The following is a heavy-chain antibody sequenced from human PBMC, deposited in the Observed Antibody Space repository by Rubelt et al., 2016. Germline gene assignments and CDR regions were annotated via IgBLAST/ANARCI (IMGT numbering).Heavy chain of an antibody. Sequence: PGRSLRLSCAASGFTFSSYAMHWVRQAPGKGLEWVAVISYDGSNKYYADSVKGRFTISRDNSKNTLYLQMNSLRAEDTAVYYCARLLIGPGPRRPNWYFDLWGRGTLVTVSS. J-gene: IGHJ2*01. CDR3: ARLLIGPGPRRPNWYFDL. V-gene: IGHV3-30*04. D-gene: IGHD3-10*01. CDR1: GFTFSSYA. CDR2: ISYDGSNK.